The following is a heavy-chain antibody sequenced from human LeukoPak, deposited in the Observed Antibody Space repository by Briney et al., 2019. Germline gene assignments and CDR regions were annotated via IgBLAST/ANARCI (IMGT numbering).Heavy chain of an antibody. CDR3: AREGYSYGLDY. CDR1: GGSISSYY. D-gene: IGHD5-18*01. J-gene: IGHJ4*02. V-gene: IGHV4-59*01. Sequence: SETLSLTCTVSGGSISSYYWSWIRQPPGKGLEWIGYIYYSGSTNYNPSLKSRVTIPVDTSKNQFSLKLSSVTAADTAVYHCAREGYSYGLDYWGQGTLVTVSS. CDR2: IYYSGST.